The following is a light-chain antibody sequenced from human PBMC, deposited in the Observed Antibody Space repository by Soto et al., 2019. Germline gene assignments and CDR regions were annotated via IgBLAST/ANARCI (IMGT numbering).Light chain of an antibody. CDR3: SSYTSSNTLEV. Sequence: QSVLIQPASVSGSPGQSITISCTGTSSDVGSPNYVSWYQHHPHRAPKLLIYEVSYRPSGVSNRFSGSKSGNMASLTISGLQAEDEADYYCSSYTSSNTLEVFGSGTKVTVL. V-gene: IGLV2-14*01. CDR1: SSDVGSPNY. J-gene: IGLJ1*01. CDR2: EVS.